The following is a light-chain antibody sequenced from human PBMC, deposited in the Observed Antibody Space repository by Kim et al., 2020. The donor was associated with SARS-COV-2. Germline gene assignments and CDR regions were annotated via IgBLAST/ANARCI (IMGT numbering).Light chain of an antibody. CDR1: QNVGIS. J-gene: IGKJ4*01. CDR3: QQRGSWPPALT. V-gene: IGKV3-11*01. Sequence: PGESASLPCRAIQNVGISLAWYQQTPGQAPRLLTYDAAMRAAGIPDRFSGSGSETDFTLTSGSLAPEDFAIYYYQQRGSWPPALTFGGGTKVDIK. CDR2: DAA.